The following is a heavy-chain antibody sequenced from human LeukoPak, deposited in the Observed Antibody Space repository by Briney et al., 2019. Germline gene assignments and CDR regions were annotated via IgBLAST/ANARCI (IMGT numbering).Heavy chain of an antibody. D-gene: IGHD3-9*01. V-gene: IGHV3-23*01. CDR1: GFTFSSYA. J-gene: IGHJ4*02. Sequence: GGSLRLSCAASGFTFSSYAMSWVRQAPGKGLEWVSAISGSGGSTYYADSVKGRFTISRDNSKNTLYLQMNSLRAEGTAVYYCAKGLRYFDWSSDYWGQGTLVTVSS. CDR2: ISGSGGST. CDR3: AKGLRYFDWSSDY.